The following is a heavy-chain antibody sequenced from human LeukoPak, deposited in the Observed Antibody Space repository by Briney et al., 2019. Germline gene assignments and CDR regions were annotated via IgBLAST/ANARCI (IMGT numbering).Heavy chain of an antibody. CDR2: IYTSGST. J-gene: IGHJ5*02. CDR3: ASSGSSWYENWLDP. V-gene: IGHV4-4*07. Sequence: PSETLSLTCTVSDRSVSRYYWNWIRQPAGKGLEWIGRIYTSGSTNYNPSLKSRVSMSVDTSKNQFSLKLSSVTAADTAVYYCASSGSSWYENWLDPWGPGTLVTVPS. CDR1: DRSVSRYY. D-gene: IGHD6-13*01.